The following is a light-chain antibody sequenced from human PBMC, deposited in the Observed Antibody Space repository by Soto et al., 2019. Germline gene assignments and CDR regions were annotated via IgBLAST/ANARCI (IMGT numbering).Light chain of an antibody. Sequence: DIQMTQSPSSLSASLGDRVTITCRASQSISTYLNWYQQKPGKAPKLLIYAASSLQSGVPSRFSGSGSGTDFTLTISRLQPEDFATYFCQQNYSTPYTFGLGTKVEIK. CDR2: AAS. V-gene: IGKV1-39*01. J-gene: IGKJ2*01. CDR3: QQNYSTPYT. CDR1: QSISTY.